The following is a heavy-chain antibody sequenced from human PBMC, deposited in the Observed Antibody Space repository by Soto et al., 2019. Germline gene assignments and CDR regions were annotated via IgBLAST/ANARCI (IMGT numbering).Heavy chain of an antibody. V-gene: IGHV3-48*03. Sequence: PWWSMGPYEAGAGPEFSSQGMPWDRQAPGKGLEWVSYIRGGGSPILYADSVKGRFTISRDNAKNSLYLQMNSLRAEDTAIYYCASKISGATYFDYWGQGALVTVSS. CDR3: ASKISGATYFDY. CDR1: GPEFSSQG. D-gene: IGHD1-7*01. CDR2: IRGGGSPI. J-gene: IGHJ4*02.